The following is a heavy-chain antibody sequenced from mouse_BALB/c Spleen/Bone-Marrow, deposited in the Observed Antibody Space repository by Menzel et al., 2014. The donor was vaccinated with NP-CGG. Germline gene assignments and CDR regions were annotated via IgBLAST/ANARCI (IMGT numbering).Heavy chain of an antibody. D-gene: IGHD2-1*01. CDR2: IWSGGST. J-gene: IGHJ3*01. CDR1: GFSLTSYG. CDR3: ARNQGNYVSWFAY. V-gene: IGHV2-2*02. Sequence: VQLVESGPGLVQPSQSLSITCTVSGFSLTSYGVHWVRQSPGKGLEWLGVIWSGGSTDCNAAFISRLSISKDNSKSQVFFKMNSLQANDTAIYYCARNQGNYVSWFAYWGQGTLVTVSA.